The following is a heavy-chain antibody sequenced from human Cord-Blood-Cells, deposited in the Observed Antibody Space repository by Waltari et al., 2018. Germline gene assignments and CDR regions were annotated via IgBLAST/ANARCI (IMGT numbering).Heavy chain of an antibody. Sequence: QVQLVQSAAEVKKPGASLKVSCKASGYTFTVYSMHWVRQAPGHLLEWMGWINPNSGGTNYAQKFQGRVTMTRDTSISTAYMELSRLRSDDTAVYYCARGGRQIAARPDYYYYGMDVWGQGTTVTVSS. J-gene: IGHJ6*02. CDR2: INPNSGGT. V-gene: IGHV1-2*02. CDR1: GYTFTVYS. CDR3: ARGGRQIAARPDYYYYGMDV. D-gene: IGHD6-6*01.